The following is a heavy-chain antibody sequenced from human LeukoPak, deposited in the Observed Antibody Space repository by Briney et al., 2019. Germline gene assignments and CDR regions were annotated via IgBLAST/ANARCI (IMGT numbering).Heavy chain of an antibody. CDR3: AREGPYGSGSYFALDY. CDR2: IIPIFGTA. Sequence: SSVKVSCKASGGTSSSYAISWVRQAPGQGLEWMGRIIPIFGTANYAQKFQGRVTITTDESTSTAYMELSSLRSEDTAVYYCAREGPYGSGSYFALDYWGQGTLVTVSS. V-gene: IGHV1-69*05. CDR1: GGTSSSYA. J-gene: IGHJ4*02. D-gene: IGHD3-10*01.